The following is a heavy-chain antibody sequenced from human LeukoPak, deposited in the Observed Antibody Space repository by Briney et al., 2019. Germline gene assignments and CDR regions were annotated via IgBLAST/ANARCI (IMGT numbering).Heavy chain of an antibody. D-gene: IGHD4-23*01. V-gene: IGHV1-46*01. CDR2: INPSGGST. CDR3: ARAQSTTVVTPSFDY. CDR1: GYTFASYY. Sequence: ASVKVSCKASGYTFASYYMHWVRQAPGQGLEWMGIINPSGGSTSYAQKFQGRVTMTRDTSTSTVYMELSSLRSEDTAVYYCARAQSTTVVTPSFDYWGQGTLVTVSS. J-gene: IGHJ4*02.